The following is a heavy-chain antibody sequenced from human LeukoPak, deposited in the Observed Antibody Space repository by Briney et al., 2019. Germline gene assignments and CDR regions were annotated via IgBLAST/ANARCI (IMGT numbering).Heavy chain of an antibody. CDR3: ASPSFRSGSYYNS. D-gene: IGHD3-10*01. CDR2: IIPILGIA. V-gene: IGHV1-69*04. Sequence: SVKVSCKASGGTFSSYAISWVRQAPGQGLEWMGRIIPILGIANYAQKFQGRVTITADKSTGTAYMELSNLRSEDTAVYYCASPSFRSGSYYNSWGQGTLVTVSS. CDR1: GGTFSSYA. J-gene: IGHJ4*02.